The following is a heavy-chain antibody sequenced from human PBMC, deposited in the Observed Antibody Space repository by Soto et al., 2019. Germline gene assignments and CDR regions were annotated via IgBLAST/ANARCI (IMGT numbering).Heavy chain of an antibody. CDR3: ARGEAASTSTGMDG. V-gene: IGHV1-2*02. CDR2: INPNSGGT. J-gene: IGHJ6*02. D-gene: IGHD6-6*01. CDR1: GYTFTGYY. Sequence: QVQLVQSGAEVKNPGASVKVSCKASGYTFTGYYMHWVRQAPGQGLEWMGWINPNSGGTNYAQKVQGRVAMTRDTSITTAYMELSSLRSDDTAVYYCARGEAASTSTGMDGWGQGTTVTVSS.